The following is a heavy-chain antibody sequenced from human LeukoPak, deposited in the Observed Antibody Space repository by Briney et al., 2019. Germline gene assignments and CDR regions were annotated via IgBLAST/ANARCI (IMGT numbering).Heavy chain of an antibody. D-gene: IGHD1-1*01. Sequence: GGSLRLSCAASGFTFSSYWMSWVRQAPGKGLGWVSRINSDGSSISYADSVKGRITISRDNAKNTLYLQMNSLRAEDTAVYYCARGSGGYDYWGQGTLVTVSS. CDR1: GFTFSSYW. J-gene: IGHJ4*02. CDR2: INSDGSSI. V-gene: IGHV3-74*01. CDR3: ARGSGGYDY.